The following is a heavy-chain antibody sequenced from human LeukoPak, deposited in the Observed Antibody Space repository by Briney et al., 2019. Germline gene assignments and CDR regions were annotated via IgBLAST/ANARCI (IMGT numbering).Heavy chain of an antibody. V-gene: IGHV1-2*02. D-gene: IGHD6-13*01. Sequence: ASVKVSCKASGYTFTGYYMHWVRQAPGQGLGWMGGINPNSCGTNDAQKFQGRVTMTRETSINTAYMELSRLRSDATAVYYCATDPRTYSGSKYYFDYWGQGTLVTVSS. CDR2: INPNSCGT. CDR3: ATDPRTYSGSKYYFDY. CDR1: GYTFTGYY. J-gene: IGHJ4*02.